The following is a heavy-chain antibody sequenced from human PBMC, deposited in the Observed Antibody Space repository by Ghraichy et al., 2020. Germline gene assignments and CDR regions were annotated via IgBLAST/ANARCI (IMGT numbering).Heavy chain of an antibody. CDR1: GFTFSNYA. V-gene: IGHV3-23*01. CDR2: IIENGVTT. CDR3: VKDYGDCSNNRSYAIPIDF. Sequence: GGSLRLSCAASGFTFSNYAMSWVRQAPGKGLEFVSGIIENGVTTYYADSVKGRFTISRDNSKNMLYLQMNSLRPEDTAEYYCVKDYGDCSNNRSYAIPIDFWGQGTLVTVSS. D-gene: IGHD4-11*01. J-gene: IGHJ4*02.